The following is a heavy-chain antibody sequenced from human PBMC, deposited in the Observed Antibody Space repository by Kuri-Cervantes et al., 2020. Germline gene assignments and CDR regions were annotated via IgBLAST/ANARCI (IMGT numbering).Heavy chain of an antibody. J-gene: IGHJ5*02. Sequence: GESLKISCAASGFTVSSNYMSWVRQAPGKGLEWVSVIYSGGSTYYADSVKGRLTISRDNSKNTLYLQMNSLRAGDTAVYYCVKGVNDYSDYQKWFDPWGQGTLVTVSS. CDR1: GFTVSSNY. V-gene: IGHV3-53*01. D-gene: IGHD4-17*01. CDR3: VKGVNDYSDYQKWFDP. CDR2: IYSGGST.